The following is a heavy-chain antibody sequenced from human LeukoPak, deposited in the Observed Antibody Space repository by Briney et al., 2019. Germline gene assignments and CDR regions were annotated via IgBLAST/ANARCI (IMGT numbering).Heavy chain of an antibody. CDR3: ARDRAYGSGSYYNQLDY. V-gene: IGHV3-30-3*01. CDR1: GFTFSSYA. Sequence: GGSLGLSCAASGFTFSSYAMHWVRQAPGKGLEWVAVISYDGSNKYYADSVKGRFTISRDNSKNTLYLQMNSLRAEDTAVYYCARDRAYGSGSYYNQLDYWGQGTLVTVSS. CDR2: ISYDGSNK. D-gene: IGHD3-10*01. J-gene: IGHJ4*02.